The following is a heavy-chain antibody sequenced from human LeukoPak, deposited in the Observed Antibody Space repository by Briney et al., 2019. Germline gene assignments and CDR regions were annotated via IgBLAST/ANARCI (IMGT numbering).Heavy chain of an antibody. Sequence: GRALRLSCAASGFIFSNYGMYWVRQAPGKGLEWVAVISYDGSNKYYAESVKGRFTISRDNSKNTLYLQMSSLRAEDTAVYYCARDPYGSGDGYFDYWGQGTLVTVSS. CDR1: GFIFSNYG. CDR2: ISYDGSNK. D-gene: IGHD3-10*01. J-gene: IGHJ4*02. CDR3: ARDPYGSGDGYFDY. V-gene: IGHV3-30*03.